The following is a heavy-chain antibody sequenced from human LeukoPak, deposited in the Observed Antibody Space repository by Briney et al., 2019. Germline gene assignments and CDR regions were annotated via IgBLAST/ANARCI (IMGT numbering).Heavy chain of an antibody. V-gene: IGHV4-59*01. J-gene: IGHJ5*02. CDR2: IYYSGST. Sequence: SSETLSLTCTVSGGSISSYYWSWIRQPPGKGLEWIGYIYYSGSTNYNPSLKSRVTISVDTSKNLFSLKLSSVTAADTAVYYCARAYGDYWFDPWGQGTLVTVSS. D-gene: IGHD4-17*01. CDR1: GGSISSYY. CDR3: ARAYGDYWFDP.